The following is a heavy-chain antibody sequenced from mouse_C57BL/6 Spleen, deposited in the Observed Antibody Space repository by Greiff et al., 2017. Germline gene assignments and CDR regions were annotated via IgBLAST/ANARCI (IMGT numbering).Heavy chain of an antibody. CDR3: ARERVYDYDESLYYFDY. V-gene: IGHV2-2*01. CDR1: GFSLTSYG. J-gene: IGHJ2*01. CDR2: IWSGGST. Sequence: VQRVESGPGLVQPSQSLSITCTVSGFSLTSYGVHWVRQSPGKGLEWLGVIWSGGSTDYNAAFISRLSISKDNSKSQVFFKMNSLQADDTAIYYCARERVYDYDESLYYFDYWGQGTTLTVAS. D-gene: IGHD2-4*01.